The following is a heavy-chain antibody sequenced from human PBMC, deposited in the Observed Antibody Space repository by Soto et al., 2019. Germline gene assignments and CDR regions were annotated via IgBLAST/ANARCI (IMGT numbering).Heavy chain of an antibody. V-gene: IGHV3-30-3*01. J-gene: IGHJ4*02. CDR3: ARDYYKYYDSSGYYRSPAY. Sequence: TGGSLRLSCAAPGFTFSSYAMHWVRQAPGKGLEWVALISYDGSDKDYADSVKGRFTISRDNSRNTLFLQMNSLRAEDTAVYYCARDYYKYYDSSGYYRSPAYWGQGTLVTVS. CDR1: GFTFSSYA. CDR2: ISYDGSDK. D-gene: IGHD3-22*01.